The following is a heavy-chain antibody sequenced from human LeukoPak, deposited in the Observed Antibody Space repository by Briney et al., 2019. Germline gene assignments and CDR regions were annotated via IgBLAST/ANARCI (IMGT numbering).Heavy chain of an antibody. CDR2: IYYSGST. J-gene: IGHJ5*02. V-gene: IGHV4-39*07. D-gene: IGHD1-26*01. CDR1: GGSISSSSYY. Sequence: PSETLSLTCTVSGGSISSSSYYWGWIRQPPGKGLEWIGSIYYSGSTYYNPSLKSRVTISVDTSKNQFSLKLSSVTAADTAVYYCARESGAYWFDPWGQGTLVIVSS. CDR3: ARESGAYWFDP.